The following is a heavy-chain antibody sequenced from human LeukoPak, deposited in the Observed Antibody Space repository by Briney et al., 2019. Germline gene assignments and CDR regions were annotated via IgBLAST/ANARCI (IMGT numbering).Heavy chain of an antibody. CDR3: ATLNGPLFEY. Sequence: PGGSLRLSCAASGFTFSNYWMSWVRQAPGKGLEWVASIHQHGNEKYFVDSVRGRFTISRDNAKSSLYLQMSSLRAEDTAVYYCATLNGPLFEYWGQGTLVTVSS. J-gene: IGHJ4*02. CDR1: GFTFSNYW. D-gene: IGHD2-8*01. CDR2: IHQHGNEK. V-gene: IGHV3-7*01.